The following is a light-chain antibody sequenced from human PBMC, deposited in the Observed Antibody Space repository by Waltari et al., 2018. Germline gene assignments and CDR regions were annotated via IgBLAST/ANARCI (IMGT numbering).Light chain of an antibody. Sequence: EIVLTQSPGTLSLSPGERATPSCRASQSVSSNYLAWYQQKPGQAPRLLIYDASSRATGIPDRFSGSGSGTDFTLTISRLEPEDFAVYYCQQYGSSPRTFGQGTKLEIK. CDR1: QSVSSNY. V-gene: IGKV3-20*01. CDR2: DAS. J-gene: IGKJ2*01. CDR3: QQYGSSPRT.